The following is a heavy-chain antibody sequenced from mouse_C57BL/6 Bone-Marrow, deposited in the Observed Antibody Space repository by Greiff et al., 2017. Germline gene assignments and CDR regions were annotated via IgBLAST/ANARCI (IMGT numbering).Heavy chain of an antibody. CDR2: IFPGSGST. J-gene: IGHJ2*01. CDR3: ARWLWSYYFDY. Sequence: SGPELVTPGASVQISCKASGYTFSDYYINWVKQRPGQGLVWFGWIFPGSGSTYYNEKFKGKATLTVDKSSSTAYMLLSSLTSEDSAVYFCARWLWSYYFDYWGQGTTLTVSS. CDR1: GYTFSDYY. V-gene: IGHV1-75*01. D-gene: IGHD1-1*02.